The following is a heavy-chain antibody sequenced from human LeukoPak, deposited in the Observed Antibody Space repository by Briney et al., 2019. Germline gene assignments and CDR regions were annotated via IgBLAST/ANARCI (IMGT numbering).Heavy chain of an antibody. CDR1: GGSISSYY. V-gene: IGHV4-59*01. CDR3: ARGSGYNDAFDI. J-gene: IGHJ3*02. CDR2: IYYSGST. Sequence: SETLSLTCTVSGGSISSYYWSWIRQPPGKGLEWIGHIYYSGSTDYNPSLKSRVTISVDTSKNQFSLRLTSVTAADTVVYYCARGSGYNDAFDIWGQGTMVTVSS. D-gene: IGHD3-22*01.